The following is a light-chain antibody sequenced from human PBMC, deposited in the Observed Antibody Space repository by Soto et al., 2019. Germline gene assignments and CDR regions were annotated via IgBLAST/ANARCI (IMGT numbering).Light chain of an antibody. Sequence: EIVLTQSPGTLSLSPGERATLSCRASQSISSSYLAWYQQKPGQAPRLLVYGASSRATGIPDRFSGSGSGTDFTLTIIRLEPEDFALYYCQQYGSSRFTFGPGTKVDIK. CDR1: QSISSSY. V-gene: IGKV3-20*01. J-gene: IGKJ3*01. CDR2: GAS. CDR3: QQYGSSRFT.